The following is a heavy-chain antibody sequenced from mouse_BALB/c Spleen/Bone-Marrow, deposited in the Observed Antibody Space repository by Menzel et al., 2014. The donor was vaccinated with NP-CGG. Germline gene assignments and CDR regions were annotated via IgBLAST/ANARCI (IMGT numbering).Heavy chain of an antibody. D-gene: IGHD2-14*01. CDR3: ARWRYGYAMDY. Sequence: EVKLMESGGGLVQPGGSRKLSCAAPGFTFSSFGMHWVRQAPEKGLEWVAYISSGSSTIYYADTVKGRFTISRDNPKNTLFLQMTSLRSEDTAMYYCARWRYGYAMDYWGQGTSVTVSS. J-gene: IGHJ4*01. CDR2: ISSGSSTI. CDR1: GFTFSSFG. V-gene: IGHV5-17*02.